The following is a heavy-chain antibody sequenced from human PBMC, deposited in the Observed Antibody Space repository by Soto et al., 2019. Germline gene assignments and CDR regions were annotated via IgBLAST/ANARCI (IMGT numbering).Heavy chain of an antibody. CDR1: GGSISSYY. V-gene: IGHV4-59*01. Sequence: SETLSLTCTVSGGSISSYYWSWIRQPPGKGLEWIGYIYYSGSTNYNPSLKSRVTISVDTSKNQFSLKLSSVTAADTAVYYCARNYFLDYYPLDIWGQGTMVTVSS. CDR3: ARNYFLDYYPLDI. J-gene: IGHJ3*02. D-gene: IGHD3-3*01. CDR2: IYYSGST.